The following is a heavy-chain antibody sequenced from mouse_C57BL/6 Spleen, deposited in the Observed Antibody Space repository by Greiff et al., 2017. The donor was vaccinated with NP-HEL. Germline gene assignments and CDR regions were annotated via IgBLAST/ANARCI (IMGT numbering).Heavy chain of an antibody. CDR2: ISSGGSYT. Sequence: EVQRVESGGDLVKPGGSLKLSCAASGFTFSSYGMSWVRQTPDKRLEWVATISSGGSYTYYPDSVKGRFTISRDNAKNTLYLQMSSLKSEDTAMYYCARHSISETGTWFAYWGQGTLVTVSA. V-gene: IGHV5-6*01. J-gene: IGHJ3*01. CDR3: ARHSISETGTWFAY. D-gene: IGHD4-1*01. CDR1: GFTFSSYG.